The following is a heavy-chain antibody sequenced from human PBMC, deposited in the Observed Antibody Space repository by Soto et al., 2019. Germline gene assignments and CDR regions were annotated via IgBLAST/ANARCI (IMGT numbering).Heavy chain of an antibody. CDR3: ARQGYY. CDR2: IYFNGNT. CDR1: GVAIIDTGYY. V-gene: IGHV4-39*01. Sequence: PAGTLSLSCDVSGVAIIDTGYYWVGNRQPPGKGLEWIGTIYFNGNTFYNPSLKSRLTISVDTSKNQLSLRLTSVTAADTAVYYCARQGYYWGHGTLVTVSS. J-gene: IGHJ4*01.